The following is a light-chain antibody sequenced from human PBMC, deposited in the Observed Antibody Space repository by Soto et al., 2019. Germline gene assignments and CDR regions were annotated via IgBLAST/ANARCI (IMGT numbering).Light chain of an antibody. V-gene: IGKV1-5*03. CDR3: QHYNTYGVT. CDR2: KAS. Sequence: DIQMTQSPSTRYASVGDRVTITCRVSQRGSDWLAGYQQKPGKATKLLIYKASSLKSGVPSRFSGSGSGTEFTLTISSLQPDDFTSYYCQHYNTYGVTFRQGPK. J-gene: IGKJ2*01. CDR1: QRGSDW.